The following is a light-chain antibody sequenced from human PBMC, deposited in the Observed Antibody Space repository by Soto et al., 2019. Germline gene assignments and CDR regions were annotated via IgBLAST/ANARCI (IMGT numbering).Light chain of an antibody. CDR3: QPYGSSPWT. CDR2: GSS. J-gene: IGKJ1*01. Sequence: EIVLTQSPGTLSLSPGERATLSCRASQSVSSSYLALYQQKPGQAPRLLIYGSSSRVTGIPYRCSGSGSGKDFTLTIRRLEPEDFAVYYCQPYGSSPWTFGQGPKVDIK. V-gene: IGKV3-20*01. CDR1: QSVSSSY.